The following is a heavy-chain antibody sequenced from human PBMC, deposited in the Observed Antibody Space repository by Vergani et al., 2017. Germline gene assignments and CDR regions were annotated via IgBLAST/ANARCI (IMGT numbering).Heavy chain of an antibody. Sequence: QVQLVESGGGVVQPGRSLRLSCAASGFTFSSYGMHWVRQAPGKGLEWVAVIWYDGSNKYYADSVKGRFTISRDNSKNTLYLQMNSLRAEDTAVYYCARSPAGTTSNYYYYYMDVWGKGTTVTVSS. D-gene: IGHD1-1*01. CDR3: ARSPAGTTSNYYYYYMDV. J-gene: IGHJ6*03. CDR1: GFTFSSYG. V-gene: IGHV3-33*01. CDR2: IWYDGSNK.